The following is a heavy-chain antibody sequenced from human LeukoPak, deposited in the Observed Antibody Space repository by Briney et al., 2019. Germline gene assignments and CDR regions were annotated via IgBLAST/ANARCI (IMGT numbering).Heavy chain of an antibody. CDR2: IYYSGST. V-gene: IGHV4-59*01. D-gene: IGHD1-1*01. Sequence: SETLSLTCTVSGGSICSYYWSWIRQPPGKGLEWIGYIYYSGSTNYNPSLKSRVTIPVDTSKNQFSLKLSSVTAADTAVYYCARSRVQLERRGRWFDPWGQGTLVTVSS. CDR1: GGSICSYY. CDR3: ARSRVQLERRGRWFDP. J-gene: IGHJ5*02.